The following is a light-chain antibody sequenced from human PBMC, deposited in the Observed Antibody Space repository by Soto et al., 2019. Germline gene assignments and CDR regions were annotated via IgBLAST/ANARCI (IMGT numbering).Light chain of an antibody. J-gene: IGKJ1*01. Sequence: DIPMTQSPSTMSASVGDRATITCRASQSISKCLAWFQQKAGTAPKLLIYEASKLATGVPSRISGSGSGTEFTLTISCLQPDDFATYYCQQYTNYPWTFGQGTKVEIK. V-gene: IGKV1-5*03. CDR2: EAS. CDR3: QQYTNYPWT. CDR1: QSISKC.